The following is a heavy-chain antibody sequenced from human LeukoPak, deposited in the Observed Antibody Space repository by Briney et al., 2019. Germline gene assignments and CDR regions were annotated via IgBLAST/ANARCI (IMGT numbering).Heavy chain of an antibody. CDR1: GFSFSSYE. J-gene: IGHJ4*01. CDR2: ISRGGTTI. Sequence: PGGSLRLSCTGSGFSFSSYEFNWVRQAPGKGLEWVSYISRGGTTIHYAASVKGRFTIYRDDAKTSLYLQMNSLRAEDTAMYYCASQSDYGDSRDFDYWGHGTLVTVS. CDR3: ASQSDYGDSRDFDY. V-gene: IGHV3-48*03. D-gene: IGHD4-17*01.